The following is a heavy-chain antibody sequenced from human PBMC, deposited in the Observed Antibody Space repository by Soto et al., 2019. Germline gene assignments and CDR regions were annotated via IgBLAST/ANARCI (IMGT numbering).Heavy chain of an antibody. CDR3: ANHGGFDF. J-gene: IGHJ3*01. CDR1: GFTFSSSG. Sequence: EGQLLQSGGGLVQPGESRRLSCAASGFTFSSSGMSWVRQAPGKGLEWVSSISIRGDYRYYADSVKGRFTISRDNSKNTLYLQMSSLTAEDTALYYCANHGGFDFWGQGTMVAVSS. V-gene: IGHV3-23*01. D-gene: IGHD4-17*01. CDR2: ISIRGDYR.